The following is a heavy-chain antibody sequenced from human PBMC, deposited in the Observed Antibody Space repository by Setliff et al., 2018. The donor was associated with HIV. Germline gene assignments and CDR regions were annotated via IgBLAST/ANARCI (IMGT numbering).Heavy chain of an antibody. Sequence: ASVKVSCKASGGTFSSYAISWVRQAPGQGLEWMGGIIPIFGTANYAQKFQGRVTITADESKDTVEMELSSLTSEDTAVYYCARDDHYYDMGSILSDWFFDLWDRGTLVTVSS. CDR1: GGTFSSYA. CDR2: IIPIFGTA. CDR3: ARDDHYYDMGSILSDWFFDL. V-gene: IGHV1-69*13. J-gene: IGHJ2*01. D-gene: IGHD3-22*01.